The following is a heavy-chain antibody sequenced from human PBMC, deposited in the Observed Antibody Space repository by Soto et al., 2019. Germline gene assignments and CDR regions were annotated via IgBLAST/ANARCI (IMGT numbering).Heavy chain of an antibody. D-gene: IGHD2-2*02. Sequence: SDTLSLTCTVSGVSVNSGDYYWSWIRQPPGKGLEWIGYFYSSGITNYNPSLKSRVTISADTSKNQFSLKLRSVTAADAAVYYCARVTVAVPATTPYFDSWGQGNPVTV. CDR2: FYSSGIT. CDR1: GVSVNSGDYY. J-gene: IGHJ4*02. V-gene: IGHV4-61*08. CDR3: ARVTVAVPATTPYFDS.